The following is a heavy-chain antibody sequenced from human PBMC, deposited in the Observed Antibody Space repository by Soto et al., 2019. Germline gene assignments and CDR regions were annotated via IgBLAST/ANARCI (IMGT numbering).Heavy chain of an antibody. D-gene: IGHD6-13*01. V-gene: IGHV1-46*01. J-gene: IGHJ6*02. CDR2: INPSGGST. CDR1: GYTFTSYY. Sequence: ASVKVSCKASGYTFTSYYIHWVRQAPGQGLEWMGIINPSGGSTSYAQKFQGRVTMTRDTSTSTVYMELSSLRSEDTSVYYCARASIAAADNYYYFYGMEVWGQGTTVTVSS. CDR3: ARASIAAADNYYYFYGMEV.